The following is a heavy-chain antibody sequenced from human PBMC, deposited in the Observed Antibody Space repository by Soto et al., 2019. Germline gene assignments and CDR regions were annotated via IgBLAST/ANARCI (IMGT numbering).Heavy chain of an antibody. J-gene: IGHJ6*03. CDR3: ARDLGVPNYDFWSGPGYYYYMDV. CDR1: GFTFSSYS. D-gene: IGHD3-3*01. CDR2: ISSSSSYI. Sequence: PGGSLRLSXAASGFTFSSYSMNWVRQAPGKGLEWVSSISSSSSYIYYADSVKGRFTISRDNAKNSLYLQMNSLRAEDTAVYYCARDLGVPNYDFWSGPGYYYYMDVWGKGTTVTVSS. V-gene: IGHV3-21*01.